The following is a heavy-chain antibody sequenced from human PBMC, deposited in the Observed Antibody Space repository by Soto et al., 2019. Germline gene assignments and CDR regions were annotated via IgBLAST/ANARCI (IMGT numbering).Heavy chain of an antibody. CDR3: ARVSTHYGDLCFDY. J-gene: IGHJ4*02. Sequence: QVQLVESGGGVVQPGRSLRLSCAASGFTFSSYAMHWVRQAPGKGLEWVAVISYDGSNKYYADSVKGRFTISRDNSKNTLYLQMNGLRAEDTAVYYWARVSTHYGDLCFDYWGQGTLVTVSS. CDR1: GFTFSSYA. V-gene: IGHV3-30-3*01. CDR2: ISYDGSNK. D-gene: IGHD4-17*01.